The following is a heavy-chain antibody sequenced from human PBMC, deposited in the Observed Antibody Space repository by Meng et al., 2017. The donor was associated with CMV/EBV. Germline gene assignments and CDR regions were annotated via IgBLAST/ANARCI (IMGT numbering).Heavy chain of an antibody. CDR3: ARDGPNGIAVAGGDI. V-gene: IGHV3-74*01. CDR2: INSDGSST. CDR1: GFTFSSYW. D-gene: IGHD6-19*01. J-gene: IGHJ3*02. Sequence: GESLKTPCAALGFTFSSYWMHWVRQAPGKGLVWVSRINSDGSSTSYADSVKGRFTISRDNAKNTLYLQMNSLRAEDTAVYYCARDGPNGIAVAGGDIWGQGTMVTVSS.